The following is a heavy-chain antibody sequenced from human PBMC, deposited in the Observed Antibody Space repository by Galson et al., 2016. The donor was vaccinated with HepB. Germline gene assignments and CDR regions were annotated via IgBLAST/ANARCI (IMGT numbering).Heavy chain of an antibody. Sequence: SLRLSCAASGFAFSSYAMIWVRQAPGKKLEWVSSISGSGATTYYAGSVKGRFTVSRDNATNTISLQMSSLRVDDTAMFYCARDRPPAAGGSFQFWGQGSLVSVSS. D-gene: IGHD6-25*01. V-gene: IGHV3-23*01. CDR1: GFAFSSYA. CDR3: ARDRPPAAGGSFQF. CDR2: ISGSGATT. J-gene: IGHJ1*01.